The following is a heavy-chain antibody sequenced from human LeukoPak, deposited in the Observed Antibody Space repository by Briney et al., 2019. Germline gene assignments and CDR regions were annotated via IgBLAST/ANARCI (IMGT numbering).Heavy chain of an antibody. CDR2: IYTGGST. CDR3: ARVDCSTTSCAFDY. J-gene: IGHJ4*02. CDR1: TGSIGIYY. V-gene: IGHV4-4*07. D-gene: IGHD2-2*01. Sequence: ASETLSLTCTVSTGSIGIYYWTWIRQPAGKGLEYIGRIYTGGSTNYSPSFKSRVTMSVDTSKNQFSLRLTSVTAADTAVYYCARVDCSTTSCAFDYWGRGTLVTVSS.